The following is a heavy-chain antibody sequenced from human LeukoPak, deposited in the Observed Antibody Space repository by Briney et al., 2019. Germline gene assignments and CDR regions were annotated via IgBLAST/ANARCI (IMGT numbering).Heavy chain of an antibody. CDR1: GFTFSSYS. V-gene: IGHV3-48*04. J-gene: IGHJ4*02. CDR2: ISSSSSTI. D-gene: IGHD6-19*01. Sequence: GGSLRLSCAASGFTFSSYSMNWVRQAPGKGLEWVSYISSSSSTIYYADSVKGRFTISRDNAKNSLYLQMNSLRAEDTAVYYCARAGQWLVSGYFDYWGQGTLVTVSS. CDR3: ARAGQWLVSGYFDY.